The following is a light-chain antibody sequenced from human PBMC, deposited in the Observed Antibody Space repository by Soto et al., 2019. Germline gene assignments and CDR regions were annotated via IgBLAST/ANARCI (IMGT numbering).Light chain of an antibody. CDR2: KAS. CDR1: QSISSW. J-gene: IGKJ1*01. V-gene: IGKV1-5*03. CDR3: QQYNRYSKT. Sequence: DIQMTQSPSTLSASVGDRVTITCRASQSISSWLAWYQQKPGKAPKLLIYKASSLESGVPSRFSGRRSGSEFTLTISSLQPDDFATYYCQQYNRYSKTLGHGTKV.